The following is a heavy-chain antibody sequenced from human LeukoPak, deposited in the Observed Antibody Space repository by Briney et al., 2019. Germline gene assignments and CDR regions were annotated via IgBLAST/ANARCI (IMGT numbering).Heavy chain of an antibody. D-gene: IGHD1-26*01. V-gene: IGHV3-74*01. Sequence: GGSLRLSCAASGFTRTYWMHWVRQAPGKGLVWVSHINDDGSDTSYADSVKGRFTISRDNAKNTLYLQMNSLRAEDTAVYYCAGGRYSGNYIAYWGQGTLVTVSS. CDR1: GFTRTYW. J-gene: IGHJ4*02. CDR3: AGGRYSGNYIAY. CDR2: INDDGSDT.